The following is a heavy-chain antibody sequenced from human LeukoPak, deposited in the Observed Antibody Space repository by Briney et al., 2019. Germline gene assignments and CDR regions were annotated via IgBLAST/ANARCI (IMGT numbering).Heavy chain of an antibody. CDR3: ARSGSRFLEWLPSXFVY. CDR1: GYTFTGYY. D-gene: IGHD3-3*01. V-gene: IGHV1-2*02. CDR2: INPNSGGT. J-gene: IGHJ4*02. Sequence: ASVKVSCKASGYTFTGYYMHWVRQAPGQGLEWMGWINPNSGGTNYAQKLQGRVTMTRDTSISTAYMELSRLRSDDTAVYYCARSGSRFLEWLPSXFVYXXQGTLVTVS.